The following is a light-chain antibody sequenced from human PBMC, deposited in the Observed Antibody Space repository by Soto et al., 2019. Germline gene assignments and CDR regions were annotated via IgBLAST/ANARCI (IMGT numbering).Light chain of an antibody. CDR3: QQYNSYS. J-gene: IGKJ1*01. Sequence: LSLSPWDRATLSCGASQSVSTNYLAWYQQKPGLAPRLLIYDASSRATGISDRFSGSGSGTEFTLTISSLQPDDFATYYCQQYNSYSFGQGTKVDIK. V-gene: IGKV3D-20*01. CDR2: DAS. CDR1: QSVSTNY.